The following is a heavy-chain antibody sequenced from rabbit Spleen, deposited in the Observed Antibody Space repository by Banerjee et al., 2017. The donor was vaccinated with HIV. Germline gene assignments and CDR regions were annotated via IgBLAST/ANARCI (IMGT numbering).Heavy chain of an antibody. J-gene: IGHJ4*01. D-gene: IGHD8-1*01. V-gene: IGHV1S7*01. CDR2: IDPVFGIT. CDR3: ARDGAGGSYFAL. CDR1: GFSISSYY. Sequence: QLEESAGGLVQPGGSLTLTCTASGFSISSYYMNWVRQAPGKGLEWIGYIDPVFGITYYANWVNGRFSISRENAQNTVFLQMTSLTAADTATYFCARDGAGGSYFALWGQGTLVT.